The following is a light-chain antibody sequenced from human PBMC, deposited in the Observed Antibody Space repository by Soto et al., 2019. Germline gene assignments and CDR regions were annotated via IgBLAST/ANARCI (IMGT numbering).Light chain of an antibody. Sequence: EIVLPQSPATLSVSPGERATLACRASQSVGNNFAWYQQKPGQAPRLLILATSTRATGVPARVSGSGSGTEFSLTISSLQSEDFAVYYCQQYGDWPLTFGGGAKVE. V-gene: IGKV3-15*01. CDR2: ATS. CDR3: QQYGDWPLT. J-gene: IGKJ4*01. CDR1: QSVGNN.